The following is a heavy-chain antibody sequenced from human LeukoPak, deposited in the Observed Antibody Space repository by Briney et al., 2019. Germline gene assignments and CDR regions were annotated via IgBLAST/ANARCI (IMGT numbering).Heavy chain of an antibody. CDR2: MNPKSANI. Sequence: PLVKVSCKASGYTFTSYDINWARPATGHGLEWMGWMNPKSANIAYAQKFQGRVTITRNTSITTAYMELSSLTSEDTSMYYCARGRATVTAHWLDPWGQGTLDRVSS. CDR1: GYTFTSYD. J-gene: IGHJ5*02. D-gene: IGHD4-11*01. CDR3: ARGRATVTAHWLDP. V-gene: IGHV1-8*03.